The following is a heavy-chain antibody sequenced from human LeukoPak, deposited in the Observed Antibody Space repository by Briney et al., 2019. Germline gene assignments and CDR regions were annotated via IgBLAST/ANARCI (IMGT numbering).Heavy chain of an antibody. V-gene: IGHV5-51*01. J-gene: IGHJ3*02. D-gene: IGHD3-22*01. CDR1: GYSFISNW. CDR2: FYPVDSDT. CDR3: ASLTYYYASSGSSREDAFDI. Sequence: LGEPLKISCKGSGYSFISNWCAGAGKLPGRGRGWLGIFYPVDSDTRYSPSFQAQVTISAEKSISTAYLQWSSLKASDTAMYYCASLTYYYASSGSSREDAFDIWGQGTMVTVSS.